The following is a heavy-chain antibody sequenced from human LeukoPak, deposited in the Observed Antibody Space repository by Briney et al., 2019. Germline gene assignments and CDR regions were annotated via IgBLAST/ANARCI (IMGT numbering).Heavy chain of an antibody. CDR1: GFTFDDYA. CDR3: AKDMGRADSDCGGGSCYSDHYYYYYGMDV. J-gene: IGHJ6*02. D-gene: IGHD2-15*01. V-gene: IGHV3-9*01. CDR2: ISWNSGSI. Sequence: PGGSLRPSCAASGFTFDDYAMHWVRQAPGKGLEWVSGISWNSGSIGYADSVKGRFTISRDNAKNSLYLQMNSLRAEDTALYYCAKDMGRADSDCGGGSCYSDHYYYYYGMDVWGQGTTVTVS.